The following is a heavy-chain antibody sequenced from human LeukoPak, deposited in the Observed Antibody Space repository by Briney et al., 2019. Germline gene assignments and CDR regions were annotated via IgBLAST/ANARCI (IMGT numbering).Heavy chain of an antibody. CDR2: LYSGGST. D-gene: IGHD3-10*01. CDR3: GRDPSGSGANWFDP. J-gene: IGHJ5*02. Sequence: GGSLRLSCAASGFTVSSNYMSWVRQAPGKGLEWVSVLYSGGSTYYADSVRGRFTISRDNSENTVYLQMNSLRAEDTAVYYCGRDPSGSGANWFDPWGQGTLVTVSS. V-gene: IGHV3-66*01. CDR1: GFTVSSNY.